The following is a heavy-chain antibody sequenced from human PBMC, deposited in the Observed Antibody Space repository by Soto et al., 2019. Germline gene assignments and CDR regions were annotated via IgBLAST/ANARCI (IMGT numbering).Heavy chain of an antibody. Sequence: QVQLVESGGGVVQPGTSLRLSCAASGFTFSSFGMHWVRQAPGKGLEWVSVIWYDGSDKYYVDYVKGRFTVSRDNSKNTLYLQMNSLRAEDTAVYYCARASYSYASGGENGMDVWGQGTTVTVSS. CDR3: ARASYSYASGGENGMDV. J-gene: IGHJ6*02. CDR2: IWYDGSDK. D-gene: IGHD3-10*01. CDR1: GFTFSSFG. V-gene: IGHV3-33*01.